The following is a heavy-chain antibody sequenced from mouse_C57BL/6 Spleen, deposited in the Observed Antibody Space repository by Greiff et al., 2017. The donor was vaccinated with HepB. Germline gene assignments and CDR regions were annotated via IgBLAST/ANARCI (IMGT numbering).Heavy chain of an antibody. CDR2: IDPSDSYT. Sequence: QVQLQQPGAELVMPGASVKLSCKASGYTFTSYWMHWVKQRPGQGLEWIGEIDPSDSYTNYNQKFKGKSTLTVDKSSSTAYMQLSSLTSEDSAVYDCASYYDYDGRSFAYWGQGTLVTVSA. CDR3: ASYYDYDGRSFAY. CDR1: GYTFTSYW. J-gene: IGHJ3*01. D-gene: IGHD2-4*01. V-gene: IGHV1-69*01.